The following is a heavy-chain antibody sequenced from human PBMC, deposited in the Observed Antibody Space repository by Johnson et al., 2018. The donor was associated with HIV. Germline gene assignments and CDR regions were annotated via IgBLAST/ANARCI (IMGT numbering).Heavy chain of an antibody. J-gene: IGHJ3*02. CDR2: LSYDGRNK. V-gene: IGHV3-30*04. CDR3: ASEGAWEVRPGAFDI. CDR1: GFTFSSYA. Sequence: VQLVESGGGVVQPGRSLRLSCAASGFTFSSYAMHWVRQAPGKGLEWVAVLSYDGRNKYYADSVKGRFTISRDNSKNTLYLKMSSLRAEDTAVDYCASEGAWEVRPGAFDIWGQGTMVTVSS. D-gene: IGHD1-26*01.